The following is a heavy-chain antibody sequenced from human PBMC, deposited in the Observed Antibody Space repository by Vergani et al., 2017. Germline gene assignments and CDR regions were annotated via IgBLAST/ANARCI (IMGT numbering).Heavy chain of an antibody. V-gene: IGHV4-4*02. CDR3: ARIPPRPEGTGXFDC. CDR1: GGSISSDNW. CDR2: IYHSGRT. J-gene: IGHJ4*02. D-gene: IGHD1-1*01. Sequence: QVQLQESGPGLEKPSGTLSLTCAVSGGSISSDNWWSWVRQPPGKGLEWIGEIYHSGRTNYNPSLKGRVSISVDKSKNQFSLRLTSVTAADTAVYYWARIPPRPEGTGXFDCWGQGTLVTVSS.